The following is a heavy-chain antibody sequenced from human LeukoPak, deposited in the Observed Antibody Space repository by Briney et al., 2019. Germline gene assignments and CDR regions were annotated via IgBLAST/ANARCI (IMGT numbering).Heavy chain of an antibody. J-gene: IGHJ4*02. V-gene: IGHV4-4*02. D-gene: IGHD1-26*01. CDR1: GGSIMTTNW. Sequence: SETLSLTCAVSGGSIMTTNWWSWVRQPPGKGLEWIGEVHLNGATNYNPSLESRVSMSIYTSKNKMSLKLNSVTAADTAIYYCTRESGAFSPFGFWGQGTLVTVSS. CDR2: VHLNGAT. CDR3: TRESGAFSPFGF.